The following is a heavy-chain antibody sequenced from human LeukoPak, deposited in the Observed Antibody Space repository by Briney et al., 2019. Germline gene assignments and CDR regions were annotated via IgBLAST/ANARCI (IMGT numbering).Heavy chain of an antibody. CDR1: GGTFSSYA. V-gene: IGHV1-69*13. Sequence: SVKVSCEASGGTFSSYAISWVRQAPGQGLEWMGGIIPIFGTANYAQKFQGRVTITADESTSTAYMELSSLRSEDTAVYYCARDRYCSSTSCPKADQYFQHWGQGTLVTVSS. J-gene: IGHJ1*01. CDR3: ARDRYCSSTSCPKADQYFQH. CDR2: IIPIFGTA. D-gene: IGHD2-2*01.